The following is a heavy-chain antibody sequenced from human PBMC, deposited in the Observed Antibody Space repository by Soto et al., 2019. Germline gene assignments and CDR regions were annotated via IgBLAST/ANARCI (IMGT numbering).Heavy chain of an antibody. J-gene: IGHJ4*02. Sequence: GASVKVSCKVSGTSLSGLPMHWVRQAPGKGLEWMGSLDYEEAERSFAHRFQGRPTVTEDTSTDTAYMELSSLMSEDTAVYYCAAGVTTFDYWGQGTLVTVSS. CDR1: GTSLSGLP. CDR2: LDYEEAER. D-gene: IGHD4-17*01. CDR3: AAGVTTFDY. V-gene: IGHV1-24*01.